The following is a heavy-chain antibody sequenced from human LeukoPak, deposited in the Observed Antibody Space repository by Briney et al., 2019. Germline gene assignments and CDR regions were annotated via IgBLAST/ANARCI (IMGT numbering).Heavy chain of an antibody. CDR3: ARVRFAIIDAYYFDY. Sequence: PGGSLRLSCGASGFTFSIYWMTWVRQAPGKGLEWVANIKHDGSEKYHVDSVKGRFTISRDNAKDSLYLQMNSLRAEDTAVYYCARVRFAIIDAYYFDYWGQGTLVTVSS. CDR1: GFTFSIYW. V-gene: IGHV3-7*01. J-gene: IGHJ4*02. D-gene: IGHD3-10*01. CDR2: IKHDGSEK.